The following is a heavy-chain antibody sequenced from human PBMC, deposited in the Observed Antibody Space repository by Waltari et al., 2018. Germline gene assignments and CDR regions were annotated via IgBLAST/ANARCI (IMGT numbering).Heavy chain of an antibody. CDR2: ISHDGSNK. Sequence: VQLVESGGGLVKPGGSLRLSCAASGFTFSNARMSWVRQAPGKGLEWVAVISHDGSNKYYADSVKGRFIISRDNSKNTLYLQMNSLRVEDTAVYYCAKDLLRGGPRITYYGMDVWGQGTTVTVSS. J-gene: IGHJ6*02. V-gene: IGHV3-30*18. D-gene: IGHD5-12*01. CDR3: AKDLLRGGPRITYYGMDV. CDR1: GFTFSNAR.